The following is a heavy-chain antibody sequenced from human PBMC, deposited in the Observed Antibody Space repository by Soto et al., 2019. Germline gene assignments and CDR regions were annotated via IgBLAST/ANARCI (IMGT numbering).Heavy chain of an antibody. D-gene: IGHD3-10*01. CDR2: IYNSGST. Sequence: SETLSLTCTVSGGSISSYYWSWIRRPPGKGLEWIGYIYNSGSTHSNPSLQSRVTISVDTSKNQFSLKLSSVTAADTGIYYCARARITMVREVIKYNMDVWGQGTTVTAP. CDR3: ARARITMVREVIKYNMDV. J-gene: IGHJ6*02. CDR1: GGSISSYY. V-gene: IGHV4-59*01.